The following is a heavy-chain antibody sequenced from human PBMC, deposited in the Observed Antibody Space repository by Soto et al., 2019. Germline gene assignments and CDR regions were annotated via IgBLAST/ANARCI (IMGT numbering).Heavy chain of an antibody. Sequence: GALVKVSCKASGYTFTNYDINWVRQAPGQGLEWMGWMNPNSGSSGYAQKFQGRVSMTRNSSISTAYMELSSLRSEDTAVYYCARALYHFDFWSDSYKANWFDPWCQGTPVTVSS. D-gene: IGHD3-3*01. CDR1: GYTFTNYD. CDR2: MNPNSGSS. CDR3: ARALYHFDFWSDSYKANWFDP. V-gene: IGHV1-8*01. J-gene: IGHJ5*02.